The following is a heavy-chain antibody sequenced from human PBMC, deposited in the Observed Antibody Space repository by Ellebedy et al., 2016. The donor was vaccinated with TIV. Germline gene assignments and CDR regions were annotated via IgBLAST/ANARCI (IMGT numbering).Heavy chain of an antibody. CDR1: GYSFTSYW. J-gene: IGHJ6*03. CDR3: ARRLPNYVAYYMDV. Sequence: KVSXXGSGYSFTSYWIGWVRQMPGKGLEWMGIIYPGDSDTRYSPSFQGQVTISADKSISTAYLQWSSLKASDTAMYYCARRLPNYVAYYMDVWGNGTTVTVSS. V-gene: IGHV5-51*01. D-gene: IGHD4/OR15-4a*01. CDR2: IYPGDSDT.